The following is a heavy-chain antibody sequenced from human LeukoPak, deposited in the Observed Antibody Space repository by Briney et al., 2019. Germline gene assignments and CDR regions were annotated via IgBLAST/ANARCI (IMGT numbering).Heavy chain of an antibody. CDR1: GGTFSNYA. CDR3: ARDLKRSRARWENLGLDP. CDR2: IIPIFGTA. D-gene: IGHD3-16*01. J-gene: IGHJ5*02. V-gene: IGHV1-69*06. Sequence: SVKVSCKASGGTFSNYAISWVRQAPGQGLEWMGGIIPIFGTANYAQKFRGRVTITADKSTSTAYMELRSLRSDDTAVYYCARDLKRSRARWENLGLDPWGQGTLVTVSS.